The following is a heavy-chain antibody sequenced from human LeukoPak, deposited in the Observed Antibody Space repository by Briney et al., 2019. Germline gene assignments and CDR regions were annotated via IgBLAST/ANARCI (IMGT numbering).Heavy chain of an antibody. CDR3: AKGDYYDSSGLFDY. CDR1: GFTFSSYA. Sequence: GGSLRLSCAASGFTFSSYAKSWVRQAPGKGLEWVSAISGSGGSTYYADSVRGRFTISRDNSKNTLYLQMNSLRAEDTAVYYCAKGDYYDSSGLFDYWGQRTLVTVSS. D-gene: IGHD3-22*01. J-gene: IGHJ4*02. V-gene: IGHV3-23*01. CDR2: ISGSGGST.